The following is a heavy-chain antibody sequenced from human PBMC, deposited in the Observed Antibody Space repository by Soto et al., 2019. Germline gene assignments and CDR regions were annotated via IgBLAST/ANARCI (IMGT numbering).Heavy chain of an antibody. J-gene: IGHJ4*02. D-gene: IGHD5-12*01. Sequence: SETLSLTCTVSGGSVSSGSYYRSWIRQPPGKGLEWIGYIYYSGSTNYNPSLKSRVTISVDTSKNQFSLKLSSVTAADTAVYYCARDGYNRYYFDYWGQGTLVTVSS. CDR1: GGSVSSGSYY. V-gene: IGHV4-61*01. CDR3: ARDGYNRYYFDY. CDR2: IYYSGST.